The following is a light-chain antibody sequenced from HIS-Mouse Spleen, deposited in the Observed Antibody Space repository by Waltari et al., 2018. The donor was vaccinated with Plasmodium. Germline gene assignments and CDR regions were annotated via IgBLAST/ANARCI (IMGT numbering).Light chain of an antibody. CDR2: GAS. CDR3: QQYGSSPYT. CDR1: QSVSSSY. J-gene: IGKJ2*01. Sequence: EIVLTQSPGTLSLSPGERATLSCRASQSVSSSYLASYQQKPGQATRLLIYGASSRATGIPDRLSGSGSGTDFTLTISRLEPEDFAVYYCQQYGSSPYTFGQGTKLEIK. V-gene: IGKV3-20*01.